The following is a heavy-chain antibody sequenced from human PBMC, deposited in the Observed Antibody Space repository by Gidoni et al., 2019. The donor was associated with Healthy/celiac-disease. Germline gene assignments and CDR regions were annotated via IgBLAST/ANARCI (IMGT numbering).Heavy chain of an antibody. V-gene: IGHV4-34*01. Sequence: QVQLQQWGAGLLNPSETLSLTCAVYGGAFRGYYWSWIRQPPGKGLEWIADINHSGSTNYYPSLKSRVTISVDTSKNQFSLKLSSVTAADTAVYYCATRGWVYSYGPSRGLDYWGQGTLVTVSS. J-gene: IGHJ4*02. D-gene: IGHD5-18*01. CDR2: INHSGST. CDR3: ATRGWVYSYGPSRGLDY. CDR1: GGAFRGYY.